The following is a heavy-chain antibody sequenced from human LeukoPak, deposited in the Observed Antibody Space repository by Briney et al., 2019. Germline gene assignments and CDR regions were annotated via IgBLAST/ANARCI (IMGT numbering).Heavy chain of an antibody. CDR2: ISYDGSNK. CDR1: GFTFSSYG. V-gene: IGHV3-30*18. D-gene: IGHD1-26*01. Sequence: GGSLRLSCAASGFTFSSYGMHWVRQAPGKGLEGVAVISYDGSNKYYADSVKGRFTISRDNSKNTLYLQMNSLRAEDTAVYYCAKDGSVRGPRVGAYDYWGQGTLVTVSS. CDR3: AKDGSVRGPRVGAYDY. J-gene: IGHJ4*02.